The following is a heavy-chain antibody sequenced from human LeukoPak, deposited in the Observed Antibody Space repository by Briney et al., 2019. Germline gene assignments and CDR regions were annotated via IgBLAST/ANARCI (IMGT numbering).Heavy chain of an antibody. CDR2: VSGSGDST. CDR1: KFTFSNYA. CDR3: AKVSSYDFWTGYHYMDV. D-gene: IGHD3-3*01. V-gene: IGHV3-23*01. J-gene: IGHJ6*03. Sequence: GRSLRLSCAASKFTFSNYAMTWVRQAPGKGLEWVSGVSGSGDSTYSADSVQGRFAISRDNSKNTLYLQMNSLRAEDTAVYYCAKVSSYDFWTGYHYMDVWGKGTTVTVSS.